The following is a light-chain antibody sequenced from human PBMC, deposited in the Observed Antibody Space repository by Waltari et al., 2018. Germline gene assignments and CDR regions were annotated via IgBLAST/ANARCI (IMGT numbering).Light chain of an antibody. CDR2: DVS. CDR1: SRAVGGYYY. J-gene: IGLJ2*01. V-gene: IGLV2-14*01. CDR3: SSYTSSSTLVV. Sequence: QSALTQPASVSGSPGQSITISCTGTSRAVGGYYYSSWYQQHPGKAPKLMIYDVSNRPSGVSNRFSGSKSGNTASLTISGLRAEDEADYYCSSYTSSSTLVVFGGGTKLTVL.